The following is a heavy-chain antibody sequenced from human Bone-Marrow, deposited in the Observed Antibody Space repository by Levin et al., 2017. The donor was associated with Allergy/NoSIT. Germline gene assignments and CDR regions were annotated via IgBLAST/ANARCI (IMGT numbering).Heavy chain of an antibody. D-gene: IGHD3-22*01. CDR3: ARGHDSSGYYYDY. Sequence: SQTLSLTCAVYGGSFSGYYWSWLRQPPGKGLEWIGEINHSGSTNYNPSLKSRVTISVDTSKNQFSLKLSSVTAADTAVYYCARGHDSSGYYYDYWGQGTLVTVSS. V-gene: IGHV4-34*01. CDR1: GGSFSGYY. J-gene: IGHJ4*02. CDR2: INHSGST.